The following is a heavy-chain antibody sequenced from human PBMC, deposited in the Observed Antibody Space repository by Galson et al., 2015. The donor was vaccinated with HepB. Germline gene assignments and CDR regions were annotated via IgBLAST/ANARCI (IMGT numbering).Heavy chain of an antibody. CDR3: ARLGNDYGGIADF. V-gene: IGHV5-51*01. CDR2: IYPGDSDT. D-gene: IGHD4-23*01. Sequence: QPGEEVKKPGESLKISCRGSGSTCPSYWIGWGRQMPGKGLEWMGIIYPGDSDTRYSPYFQGQVTISADKCISTAYLQWSSLKASDTAMYYRARLGNDYGGIADFWGQGTLVTVSS. J-gene: IGHJ4*02. CDR1: GSTCPSYW.